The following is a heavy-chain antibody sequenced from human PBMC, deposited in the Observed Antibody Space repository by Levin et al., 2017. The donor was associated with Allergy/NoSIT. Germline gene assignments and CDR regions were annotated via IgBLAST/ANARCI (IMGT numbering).Heavy chain of an antibody. CDR1: GFTFSSHA. CDR3: AKIVGAGGYFSPPTDQ. CDR2: ISDSGDRT. Sequence: GESLKISCAASGFTFSSHAMSWVRQAPGKGLEWVSVISDSGDRTYYADSVKGRFTISRDNSENTLYLQMRSLRAEDTAVYYCAKIVGAGGYFSPPTDQWGQGTLVTVSS. V-gene: IGHV3-23*01. J-gene: IGHJ4*02. D-gene: IGHD3-10*01.